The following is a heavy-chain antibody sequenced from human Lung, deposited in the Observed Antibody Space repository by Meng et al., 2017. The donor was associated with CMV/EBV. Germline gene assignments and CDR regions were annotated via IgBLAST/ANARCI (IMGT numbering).Heavy chain of an antibody. CDR3: ARDEAYGMDV. J-gene: IGHJ6*02. CDR1: GFTSSSYE. Sequence: GGSXRLXCAASGFTSSSYEMNWVRQAPGKGLEWVSYISSSGSTIYYADSVKGRFTISRDNAKNSLYLQMNSLRAEDTAVYYCARDEAYGMDVWGQGTTVTVSS. CDR2: ISSSGSTI. V-gene: IGHV3-48*03.